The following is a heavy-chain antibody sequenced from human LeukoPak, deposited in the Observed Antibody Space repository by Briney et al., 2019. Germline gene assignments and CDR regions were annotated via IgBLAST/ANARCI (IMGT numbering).Heavy chain of an antibody. J-gene: IGHJ4*02. CDR2: INFSGAHT. CDR1: GFTFKTYA. D-gene: IGHD6-19*01. Sequence: GGSLRLSCAASGFTFKTYAMSWVRQAPGKGLEWVAGINFSGAHTYYADSAKGRSTISRDNSKNTLSLQINSLRAEDTAVYYCAKTTAGYSSGRYPGWPVDYWGQGTLVTVSS. CDR3: AKTTAGYSSGRYPGWPVDY. V-gene: IGHV3-23*01.